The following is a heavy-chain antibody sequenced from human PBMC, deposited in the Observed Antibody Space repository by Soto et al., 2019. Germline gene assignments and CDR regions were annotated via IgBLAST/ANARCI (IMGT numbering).Heavy chain of an antibody. CDR1: GVTFSNYW. CDR3: AKDLGVVVITHAFDY. D-gene: IGHD3-22*01. V-gene: IGHV3-7*01. J-gene: IGHJ4*02. Sequence: PGGSLRLSCAASGVTFSNYWMSWVRQAPGKGLEWVANIKQDGSDKYYVDSVKGRFTISRDNAKNSLYLQMNSLRAEDTAVYYCAKDLGVVVITHAFDYWGQGTLVTVSS. CDR2: IKQDGSDK.